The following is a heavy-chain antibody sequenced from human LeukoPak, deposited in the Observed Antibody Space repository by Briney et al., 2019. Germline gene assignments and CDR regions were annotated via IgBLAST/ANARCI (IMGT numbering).Heavy chain of an antibody. V-gene: IGHV4-31*03. CDR2: IYYSGST. CDR3: ARSVSFIAAAGNWFDP. J-gene: IGHJ5*02. CDR1: GGSISSGGYY. Sequence: SQTLSLTCTVSGGSISSGGYYWSWIRQHPEKGLEWIGYIYYSGSTYYNPSLKSRVTISVDTSKNQFSLKLSSVTAADTAVYYCARSVSFIAAAGNWFDPWGQGTLVTVSS. D-gene: IGHD6-13*01.